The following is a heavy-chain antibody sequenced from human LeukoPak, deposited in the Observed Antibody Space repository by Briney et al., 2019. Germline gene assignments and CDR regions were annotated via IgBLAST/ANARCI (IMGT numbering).Heavy chain of an antibody. CDR2: IYSGDRT. J-gene: IGHJ4*02. D-gene: IGHD5-18*01. V-gene: IGHV3-66*01. CDR3: ARDGEYSYGYGFDY. CDR1: GFSVNNLC. Sequence: GGSLRLSCAASGFSVNNLCMSWVRQAPGKGLEWVSVIYSGDRTYYADSVKGRFTISRDTSKNTVYLQMNSLRPGETAVYYCARDGEYSYGYGFDYWGQGTLVTVSS.